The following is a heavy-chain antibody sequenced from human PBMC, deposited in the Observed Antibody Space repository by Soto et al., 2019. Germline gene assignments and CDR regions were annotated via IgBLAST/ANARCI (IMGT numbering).Heavy chain of an antibody. Sequence: QVQLVQSGAEVKKPGASVKVSCKASGYTFSSYDINWVRQATGQGLEWMGWLNPNSGDTGHAQKFQSRVTLTRNTSINTAYIELSSRTPDDTAVYYCATSGGGWYLYWGQGTLVTVSS. CDR1: GYTFSSYD. J-gene: IGHJ4*02. D-gene: IGHD6-19*01. CDR3: ATSGGGWYLY. V-gene: IGHV1-8*01. CDR2: LNPNSGDT.